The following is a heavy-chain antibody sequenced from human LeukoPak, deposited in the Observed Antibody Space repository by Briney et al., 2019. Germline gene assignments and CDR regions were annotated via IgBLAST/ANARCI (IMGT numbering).Heavy chain of an antibody. J-gene: IGHJ4*02. V-gene: IGHV4-39*07. CDR2: IYYSGST. CDR3: ARDPRVAAAGIFDY. D-gene: IGHD6-13*01. CDR1: GGSISSSSYY. Sequence: SETLSLTCTVSGGSISSSSYYWGWIRQPPGKGLEWIGSIYYSGSTYYNPSLKSRVTISVDTSKNQFSLKLSSVTAADTAVYYCARDPRVAAAGIFDYWGQGTLVTVSS.